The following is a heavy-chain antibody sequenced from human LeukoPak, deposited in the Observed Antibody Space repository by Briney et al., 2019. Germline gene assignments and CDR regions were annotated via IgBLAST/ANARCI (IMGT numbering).Heavy chain of an antibody. CDR1: GFTFSSYS. J-gene: IGHJ4*02. Sequence: GGSLRLSCAASGFTFSSYSMNWVRQAPGKGLEWVSSISSSSSYIYYADPVKGRFTISRDNAKNSLYLQMNSLRAEDTALYYCARDDYGSGSWSDYWGQGTLVTVSS. D-gene: IGHD3-10*01. V-gene: IGHV3-21*04. CDR2: ISSSSSYI. CDR3: ARDDYGSGSWSDY.